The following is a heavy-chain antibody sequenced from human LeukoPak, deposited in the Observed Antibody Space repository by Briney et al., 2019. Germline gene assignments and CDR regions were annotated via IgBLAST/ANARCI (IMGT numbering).Heavy chain of an antibody. CDR2: ISSSSSYI. CDR3: ARGLDSSGPYLDY. D-gene: IGHD3-22*01. CDR1: GFTFSSYS. V-gene: IGHV3-21*01. Sequence: GGSLRLSCAASGFTFSSYSMNWVRQAPGKGLEWVSSISSSSSYIYYADSVKGRFTISRDNAKNSLYLQMNSLRAEDTAVYYCARGLDSSGPYLDYWGQGTLVTVSS. J-gene: IGHJ4*02.